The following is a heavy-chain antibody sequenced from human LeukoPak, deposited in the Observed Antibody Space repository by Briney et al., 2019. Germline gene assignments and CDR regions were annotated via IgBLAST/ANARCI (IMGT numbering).Heavy chain of an antibody. CDR1: GFTFSRYS. D-gene: IGHD4-17*01. Sequence: PGGSLRLSCAASGFTFSRYSMHWVRQAPGKGLEWVSSISSSSSYIYYADSVKGRFTISRDNAKNSLYLQMNSLRAEDTAVYYCASHYGDYSFDYWGQGTLVTVSS. CDR2: ISSSSSYI. CDR3: ASHYGDYSFDY. V-gene: IGHV3-21*01. J-gene: IGHJ4*02.